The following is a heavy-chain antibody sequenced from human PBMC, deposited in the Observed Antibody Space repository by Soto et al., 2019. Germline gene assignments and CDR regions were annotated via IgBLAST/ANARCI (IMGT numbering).Heavy chain of an antibody. J-gene: IGHJ4*02. CDR1: GGSFSGYY. CDR3: ARGISMTVEVQRDAPDKYFFDS. CDR2: INHSGRS. Sequence: LSLTCAIYGGSFSGYYWTWIRQPPGKGLEWIAEINHSGRSNSNPSLKSRVTVSVDTSKNQFSLKLSSVTAADTAVYYCARGISMTVEVQRDAPDKYFFDSWGQGTLVTVSS. V-gene: IGHV4-34*01. D-gene: IGHD3-22*01.